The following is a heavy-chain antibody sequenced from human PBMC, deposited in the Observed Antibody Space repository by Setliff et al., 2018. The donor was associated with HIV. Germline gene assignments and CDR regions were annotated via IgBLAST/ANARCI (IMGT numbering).Heavy chain of an antibody. J-gene: IGHJ5*02. CDR1: GFTLSSYA. CDR3: ARDRGGYGSGSYYNA. Sequence: NPGGSLRLSCAASGFTLSSYAMNWVRQAPGKGLEWVSSISRSSTYIYYADSVKGRFTISRDNAKNPLYLQMNSLRAEDTAVYYCARDRGGYGSGSYYNAWGPGTLVTVSS. V-gene: IGHV3-21*01. D-gene: IGHD3-10*01. CDR2: ISRSSTYI.